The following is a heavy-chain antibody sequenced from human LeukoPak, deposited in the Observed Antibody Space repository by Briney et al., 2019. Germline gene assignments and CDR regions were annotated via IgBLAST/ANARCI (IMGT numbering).Heavy chain of an antibody. Sequence: GGSLRLSCAASGFTFSSYWMSWVRQAPGKGLEWVANIKQDGSEKYYVDSVKGRFTISRDNAKNSLYLQMNSLRAEDTAVYYCAREMGITMIVEVTPDAFDIWGQGTMVTVSS. D-gene: IGHD3-22*01. CDR1: GFTFSSYW. CDR3: AREMGITMIVEVTPDAFDI. J-gene: IGHJ3*02. V-gene: IGHV3-7*01. CDR2: IKQDGSEK.